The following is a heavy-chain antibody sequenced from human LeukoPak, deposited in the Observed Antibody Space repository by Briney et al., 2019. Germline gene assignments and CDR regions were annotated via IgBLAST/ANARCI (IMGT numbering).Heavy chain of an antibody. CDR2: IYYSGST. J-gene: IGHJ6*03. CDR1: GGSISSYY. CDR3: ARANGSGSYYPIYYYYYYMDV. V-gene: IGHV4-59*01. D-gene: IGHD3-10*01. Sequence: SETLSLTCTVSGGSISSYYWSWIRQPPGKGLEWIGHIYYSGSTNYNPSLKSRVTISVDTSKNQFSLKLSSVTAADTAVYYCARANGSGSYYPIYYYYYYMDVWGKGTTVTVSS.